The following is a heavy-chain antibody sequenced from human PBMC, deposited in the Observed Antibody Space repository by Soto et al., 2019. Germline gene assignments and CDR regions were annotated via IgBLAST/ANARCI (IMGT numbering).Heavy chain of an antibody. D-gene: IGHD6-19*01. Sequence: QITLKESGPTLVKPTQTLTLTCTFSGFSLSTSGVGVGWIRQPPGKALEWLALIYWDDDKRYSPSLKSRLTIAMDRSIXQVVLTMTNMDPVDTATYYCAHLGVYSSGWPDLDYWGQGTLVTVSS. CDR2: IYWDDDK. CDR1: GFSLSTSGVG. CDR3: AHLGVYSSGWPDLDY. J-gene: IGHJ4*02. V-gene: IGHV2-5*02.